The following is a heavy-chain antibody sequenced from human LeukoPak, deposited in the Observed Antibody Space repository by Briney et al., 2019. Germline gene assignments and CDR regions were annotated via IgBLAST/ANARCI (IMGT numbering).Heavy chain of an antibody. V-gene: IGHV3-33*01. Sequence: GGSLRLSCAASGFTFSSYGMHWVRQAPGKGLEWVAVIWYDGSNKYYADSVKGRFTISRDNSKNTLYLQMNSLRAEDTAVYYCARDSDRYCSSTSCYSYYYYGMDVWGQGTTVTVSS. CDR3: ARDSDRYCSSTSCYSYYYYGMDV. J-gene: IGHJ6*02. D-gene: IGHD2-2*01. CDR2: IWYDGSNK. CDR1: GFTFSSYG.